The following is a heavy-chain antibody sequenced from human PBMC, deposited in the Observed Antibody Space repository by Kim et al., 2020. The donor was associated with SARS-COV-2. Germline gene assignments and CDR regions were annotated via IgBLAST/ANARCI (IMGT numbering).Heavy chain of an antibody. J-gene: IGHJ4*02. CDR3: AKDIGYVSGSPDY. V-gene: IGHV3-9*01. D-gene: IGHD3-10*01. Sequence: GGSLRLSCAASGFTFDDYAMHWVRQAPGKGLEWVSGISWNSGSIGYADSVKGRFTISRDNAKNSLYLQMNSLRAEDTALYYCAKDIGYVSGSPDYWGQGTLVPVSS. CDR2: ISWNSGSI. CDR1: GFTFDDYA.